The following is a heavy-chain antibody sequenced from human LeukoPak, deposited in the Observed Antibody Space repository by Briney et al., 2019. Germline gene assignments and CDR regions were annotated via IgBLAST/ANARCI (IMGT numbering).Heavy chain of an antibody. Sequence: PGGSLRLSCAASGFTFSSYWMHWVRQAPGKGLVWVSRINTDGSSTNYATSVKGRFTMSRDNAKNTLYLQMSSLTAEDTAVYYCVRGSAAAKIAFDVWGQGTMVSVSS. CDR3: VRGSAAAKIAFDV. CDR2: INTDGSST. V-gene: IGHV3-74*01. CDR1: GFTFSSYW. J-gene: IGHJ3*01. D-gene: IGHD6-13*01.